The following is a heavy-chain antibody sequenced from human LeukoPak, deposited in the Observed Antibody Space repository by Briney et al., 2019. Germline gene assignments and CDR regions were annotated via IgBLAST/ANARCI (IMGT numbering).Heavy chain of an antibody. CDR2: IYYSGST. V-gene: IGHV4-59*01. CDR3: ARDRGDSSARLNWFDP. J-gene: IGHJ5*02. Sequence: SETLSLTCTVSGGSISSYYWSWLRQPPGKGLEWLGYIYYSGSTKYNPSLKSRVTLSVDQSKNQFSLKLRSVTAADTAVYYCARDRGDSSARLNWFDPWGQGTLVTVSS. CDR1: GGSISSYY. D-gene: IGHD3-22*01.